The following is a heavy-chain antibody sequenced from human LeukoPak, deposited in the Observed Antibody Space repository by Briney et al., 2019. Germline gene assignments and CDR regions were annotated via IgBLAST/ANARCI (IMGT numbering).Heavy chain of an antibody. CDR2: IRYDGSNK. CDR3: AKDYSKTSYYGSGTYYRPNWFDP. J-gene: IGHJ5*02. Sequence: PGGSLRLSCAASGFTFISYAIHWVRQAPGKGLEWVAFIRYDGSNKYYADSVKGRFTISRDNSKNTLYLQMNSLRAEDTAVYYCAKDYSKTSYYGSGTYYRPNWFDPWGQGTLVTVSS. CDR1: GFTFISYA. V-gene: IGHV3-30*02. D-gene: IGHD3-10*01.